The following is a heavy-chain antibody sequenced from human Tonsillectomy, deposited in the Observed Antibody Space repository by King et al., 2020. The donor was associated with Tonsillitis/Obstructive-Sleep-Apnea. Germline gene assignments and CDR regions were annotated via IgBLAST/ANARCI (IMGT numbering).Heavy chain of an antibody. CDR2: IYYSGST. CDR3: ARDARGYCTNGVCDAFDI. CDR1: GGSISSYY. D-gene: IGHD2-8*01. J-gene: IGHJ3*02. V-gene: IGHV4-59*01. Sequence: VQLQESGPGLVKPSETLSHTCTVSGGSISSYYWSWIRQPPGKGLEWSGYIYYSGSTNYNPSLKSRVTISVDTSKNQFSLKLSSVTAADTAVYYCARDARGYCTNGVCDAFDIWGQGTMVTVSS.